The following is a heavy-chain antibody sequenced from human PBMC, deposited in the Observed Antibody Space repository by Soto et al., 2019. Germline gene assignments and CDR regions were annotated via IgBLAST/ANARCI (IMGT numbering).Heavy chain of an antibody. CDR3: AVAAAGKGGFDY. CDR2: IFHTGTT. CDR1: GGSVSSGNYY. J-gene: IGHJ4*02. V-gene: IGHV4-61*01. Sequence: SDTLFLTCTVSGGSVSSGNYYWSWIRQPPGKGLEWIGYIFHTGTTNYNPSLKSRVTISVDTSKNQFSLKLSSVTAADTAVYYCAVAAAGKGGFDYWGQGTLVTVSS. D-gene: IGHD6-13*01.